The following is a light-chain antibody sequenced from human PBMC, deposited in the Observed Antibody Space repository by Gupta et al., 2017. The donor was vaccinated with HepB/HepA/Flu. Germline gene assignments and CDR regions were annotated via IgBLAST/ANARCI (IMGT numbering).Light chain of an antibody. J-gene: IGKJ4*01. CDR1: QSLLHSNGYTY. Sequence: IVMTRAPLSRPVTPGESASISCRSSQSLLHSNGYTYLDWYLQKPGQSPRLLIDLSSNRASGVPDRFRSSGSGTEFTLKTSRVEDEEVGVNYCMQGGQSPNAFGRGTQVEIK. CDR2: LSS. CDR3: MQGGQSPNA. V-gene: IGKV2-28*01.